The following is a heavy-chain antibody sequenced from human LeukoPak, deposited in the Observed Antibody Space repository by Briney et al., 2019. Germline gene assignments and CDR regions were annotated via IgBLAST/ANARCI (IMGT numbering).Heavy chain of an antibody. Sequence: PGGSLRPSCAASGFTFSSYAMSWVRQAPGKGLEWVSAISGSGGSTYYADSVKGRFTISRDNSKNTLYLQMNSLRAEDTAVYYCAKDRYGFSSGYYWGQGTLVTVSS. V-gene: IGHV3-23*01. J-gene: IGHJ4*02. CDR3: AKDRYGFSSGYY. CDR2: ISGSGGST. D-gene: IGHD6-19*01. CDR1: GFTFSSYA.